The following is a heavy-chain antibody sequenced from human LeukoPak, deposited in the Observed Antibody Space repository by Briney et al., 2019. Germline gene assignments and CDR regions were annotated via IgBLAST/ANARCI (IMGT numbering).Heavy chain of an antibody. CDR2: ISYDGSNK. CDR1: GFTFSSYA. V-gene: IGHV3-30-3*01. Sequence: PGRSLRLSCAASGFTFSSYAMHWVRQAPGKGLEWVAVISYDGSNKYYADSVKGRFTISRDNSKNTPYLQMNSLRAEDTAVYYCARDSAYSSGWPPGWFDPWGQGTLVTVSS. D-gene: IGHD6-19*01. J-gene: IGHJ5*02. CDR3: ARDSAYSSGWPPGWFDP.